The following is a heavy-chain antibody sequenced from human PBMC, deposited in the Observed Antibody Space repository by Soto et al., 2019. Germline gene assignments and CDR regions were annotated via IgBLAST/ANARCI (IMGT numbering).Heavy chain of an antibody. Sequence: EVQLLESGGGLVQPGGSLRLSCAASGFTFSSYAMSWVRQAPGKGLEWVSAISGSGGSTYYADSVKGRFTISRDNSKNTLYLQMNSLRAEDTAVYYCAKDPARFEFYGDLPGEGYWGQGTLVTVSS. CDR3: AKDPARFEFYGDLPGEGY. V-gene: IGHV3-23*01. CDR1: GFTFSSYA. CDR2: ISGSGGST. J-gene: IGHJ4*02. D-gene: IGHD4-17*01.